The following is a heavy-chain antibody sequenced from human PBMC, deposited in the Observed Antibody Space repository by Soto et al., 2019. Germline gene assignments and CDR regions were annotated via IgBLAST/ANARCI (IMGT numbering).Heavy chain of an antibody. CDR1: GGSISTVGHY. V-gene: IGHV4-31*03. CDR2: IYHTGST. CDR3: ARATGTLRSRNCDY. D-gene: IGHD1-1*01. Sequence: TLSLTCSVSGGSISTVGHYWTWIRQPPGKGLEWIGSIYHTGSTYYSKSLRSRLTMSVDTSKSQFSLRLSSVTAADTAVYYCARATGTLRSRNCDYWGQGSLVTVSS. J-gene: IGHJ4*02.